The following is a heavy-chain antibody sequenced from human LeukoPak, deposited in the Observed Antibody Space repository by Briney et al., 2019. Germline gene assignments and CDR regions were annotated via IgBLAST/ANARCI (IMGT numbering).Heavy chain of an antibody. V-gene: IGHV3-74*01. CDR2: INSDGSST. CDR3: AREGDDFWSGSPYYFDY. CDR1: GFTFSSYW. D-gene: IGHD3-3*01. J-gene: IGHJ4*02. Sequence: GGSLRLSCAASGFTFSSYWMHWVRQAPGKGLVWVSRINSDGSSTSYADSVKGRFTISRDNAKNTLYLQMNSLRAEDTAVYYCAREGDDFWSGSPYYFDYWGQGTLVTVSS.